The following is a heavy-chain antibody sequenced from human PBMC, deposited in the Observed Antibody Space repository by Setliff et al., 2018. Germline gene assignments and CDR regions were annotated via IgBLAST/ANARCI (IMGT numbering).Heavy chain of an antibody. J-gene: IGHJ4*02. CDR3: ARGRGSRYRYGYVPY. Sequence: GSLRLPCAASALKYSDDYMSWIRQAPGKGLEWVSYISSSGRIISYSESVKGRFTVSRDNAKNPLYLQMNNLRAEDTAVYYCARGRGSRYRYGYVPYWGTGILVTVSS. CDR1: ALKYSDDY. CDR2: ISSSGRII. D-gene: IGHD5-18*01. V-gene: IGHV3-11*04.